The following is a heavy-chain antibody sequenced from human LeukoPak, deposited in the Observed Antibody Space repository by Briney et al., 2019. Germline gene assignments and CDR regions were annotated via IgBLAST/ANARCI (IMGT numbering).Heavy chain of an antibody. CDR3: ARELTEYYGSGSYYKGGLDY. CDR2: ISAYNGNT. CDR1: GGTFSSYA. D-gene: IGHD3-10*01. J-gene: IGHJ4*02. V-gene: IGHV1-18*01. Sequence: GASVKVSCNASGGTFSSYAISWVRQAPGQGLEWMGWISAYNGNTNYAQKLQGRVTMTTDTSTSTAYMELRSLRSDDTAVYYCARELTEYYGSGSYYKGGLDYWGQGTLVTVSS.